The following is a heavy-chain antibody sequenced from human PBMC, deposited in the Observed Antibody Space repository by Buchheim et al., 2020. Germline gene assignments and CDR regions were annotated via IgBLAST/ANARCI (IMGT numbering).Heavy chain of an antibody. Sequence: QLVESGAEVKKPGASVKVSCKASGYTFTSYGIGWVRQAPGQGLEWMGWISTYNGNTDYAQKFQGRVTMSTDTYTSTADMELRSLRSDDTAVYYCARRPEVHYWYFDLWGRGTL. CDR3: ARRPEVHYWYFDL. CDR1: GYTFTSYG. V-gene: IGHV1-18*01. D-gene: IGHD1-1*01. J-gene: IGHJ2*01. CDR2: ISTYNGNT.